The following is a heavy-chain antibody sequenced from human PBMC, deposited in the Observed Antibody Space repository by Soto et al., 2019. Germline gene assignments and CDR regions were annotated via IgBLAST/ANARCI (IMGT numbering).Heavy chain of an antibody. CDR3: ARGWDNTDTARNGMDV. J-gene: IGHJ6*02. CDR2: IGTAGDT. V-gene: IGHV3-13*01. CDR1: GFTFSSYD. D-gene: IGHD5-18*01. Sequence: GGSLRLSCAASGFTFSSYDMHWVRQATGKGLEWVSAIGTAGDTYYPGSVKGRFTISRENAKNSLYLQMNSLRAEDTAVYYCARGWDNTDTARNGMDVWGQGTTVTVSS.